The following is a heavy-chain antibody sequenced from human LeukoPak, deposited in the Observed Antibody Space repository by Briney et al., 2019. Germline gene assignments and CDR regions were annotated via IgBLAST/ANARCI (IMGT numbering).Heavy chain of an antibody. Sequence: SETLSLTCSVSGXSIRNYFWSWIRQPAGKGLEWIGRIYTSGSTDYNPSLRSRATMSVDTSRNQFSLKLTSVTAADTAVYYCARESKSYDGSGYYHDYWGQGTLVTVSS. CDR1: GXSIRNYF. V-gene: IGHV4-4*07. J-gene: IGHJ4*02. CDR2: IYTSGST. CDR3: ARESKSYDGSGYYHDY. D-gene: IGHD3-22*01.